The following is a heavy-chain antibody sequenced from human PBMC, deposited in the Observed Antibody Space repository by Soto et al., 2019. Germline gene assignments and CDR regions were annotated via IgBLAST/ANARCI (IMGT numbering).Heavy chain of an antibody. J-gene: IGHJ2*01. Sequence: ASVKVSSKASGYTFTSYAMHGVRQAPGQRLEWMGWINAGNGNTKYSQKFQGRVTITRDTSASTAYMELSSLRSEDTAVYYCARGGSLYWYFDLWGRGTLVTVSS. V-gene: IGHV1-3*01. D-gene: IGHD1-26*01. CDR2: INAGNGNT. CDR1: GYTFTSYA. CDR3: ARGGSLYWYFDL.